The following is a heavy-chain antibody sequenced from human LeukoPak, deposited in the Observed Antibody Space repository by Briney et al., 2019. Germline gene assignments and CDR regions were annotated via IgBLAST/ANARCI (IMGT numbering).Heavy chain of an antibody. J-gene: IGHJ3*02. CDR1: GFTFRNYA. D-gene: IGHD3-22*01. Sequence: GGSLRLSCAASGFTFRNYAMSWVRQAPGKGLEWVSVNSHNDDITRYADSVKGRFTISRDNSKSSLYLQMNSLRADDTAVYYCARRGPASDYYYKGGFDIWGQGTMVTVSS. CDR2: NSHNDDIT. V-gene: IGHV3-23*01. CDR3: ARRGPASDYYYKGGFDI.